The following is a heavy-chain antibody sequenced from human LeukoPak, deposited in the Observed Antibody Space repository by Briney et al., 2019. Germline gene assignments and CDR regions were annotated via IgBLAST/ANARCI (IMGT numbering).Heavy chain of an antibody. D-gene: IGHD5-18*01. J-gene: IGHJ5*02. CDR3: ARDRGYSYGSNHWFDP. V-gene: IGHV4-39*07. Sequence: SETLSLTCTVSGGSVTTGYYYWGWIRQPPGKAPEWIGSFYYSGSTYYNPSLQSRVTISVDTSKNQFSLKLSSVTAADTAVYYCARDRGYSYGSNHWFDPWGQGTLVTVSS. CDR2: FYYSGST. CDR1: GGSVTTGYYY.